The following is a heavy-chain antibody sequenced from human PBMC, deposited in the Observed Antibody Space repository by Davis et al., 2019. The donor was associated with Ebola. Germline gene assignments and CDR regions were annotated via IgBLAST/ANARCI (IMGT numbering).Heavy chain of an antibody. CDR1: GFTFSSYN. Sequence: ESLKISCAASGFTFSSYNMNWIRQPPGKGLEWIGEINHSGSTNYNPSLKSRVTISVDTSKNQFSLKLSSVTAADTAVYYCAKTPMYSSSWYCWFDPWGQGTLVTVSS. CDR3: AKTPMYSSSWYCWFDP. V-gene: IGHV4-34*08. CDR2: INHSGST. D-gene: IGHD6-13*01. J-gene: IGHJ5*02.